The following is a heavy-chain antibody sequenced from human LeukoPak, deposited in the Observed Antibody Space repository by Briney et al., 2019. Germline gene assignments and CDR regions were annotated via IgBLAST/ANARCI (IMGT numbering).Heavy chain of an antibody. CDR1: GFTFSNYG. Sequence: GSLRLSCAASGFTFSNYGMTWIRQAPGKGLEWVSAISSSGGITYYADSVKGRFTISRDNSKNTLYLQMNSLRAEDTAVYYCARDGPSDCSSTSCLYHDAFDIWGQGTMVTVSS. J-gene: IGHJ3*02. CDR2: ISSSGGIT. CDR3: ARDGPSDCSSTSCLYHDAFDI. D-gene: IGHD2-2*01. V-gene: IGHV3-23*01.